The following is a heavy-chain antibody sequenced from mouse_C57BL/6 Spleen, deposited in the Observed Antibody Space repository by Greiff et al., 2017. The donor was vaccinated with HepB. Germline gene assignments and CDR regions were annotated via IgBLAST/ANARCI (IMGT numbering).Heavy chain of an antibody. Sequence: EVMLVESGGGLVKPGGSLKLSCAASGFTFSDYGMHWVRQAPEKGLEWVAYISSGSSTIYYADTVKGRFTISRDNAKNTLFRQMTSLRSEDTAMYYCARNYYYGSSSYWYFDVWGTGTTVTVSS. V-gene: IGHV5-17*01. D-gene: IGHD1-1*01. CDR1: GFTFSDYG. J-gene: IGHJ1*03. CDR2: ISSGSSTI. CDR3: ARNYYYGSSSYWYFDV.